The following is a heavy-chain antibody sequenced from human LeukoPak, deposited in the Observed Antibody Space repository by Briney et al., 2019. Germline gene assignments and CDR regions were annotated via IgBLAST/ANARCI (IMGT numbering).Heavy chain of an antibody. J-gene: IGHJ4*02. CDR3: LRDLNWSLDQ. D-gene: IGHD1-20*01. V-gene: IGHV3-30-3*01. CDR2: IPYDGSNK. Sequence: GGSLRLSCAASGFTFSSYAMHWVRQAPGKGLEWVAVIPYDGSNKYYADSVKGRFTISRDNSKNTLYLQMNSLRAEDTAVYYCLRDLNWSLDQWGQGTLVTVSS. CDR1: GFTFSSYA.